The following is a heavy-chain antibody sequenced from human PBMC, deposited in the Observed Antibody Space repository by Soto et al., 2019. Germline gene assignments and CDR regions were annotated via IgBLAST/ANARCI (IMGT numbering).Heavy chain of an antibody. CDR1: GFMFSAYW. Sequence: EVQLVESRGRLVQPGGSLRLSCAASGFMFSAYWMSWVRQDPGKGLEWVATISGGASDKFYVDSVKGRFTISRDDSKNTLYLQMNSRRDEDTAVYYCVREDWHRFDSWGQGTLVTVSS. J-gene: IGHJ4*02. D-gene: IGHD2-21*01. CDR3: VREDWHRFDS. CDR2: ISGGASDK. V-gene: IGHV3-7*01.